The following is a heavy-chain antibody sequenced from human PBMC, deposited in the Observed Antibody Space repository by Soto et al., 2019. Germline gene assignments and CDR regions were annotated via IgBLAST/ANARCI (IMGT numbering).Heavy chain of an antibody. Sequence: SVKVSCKASGGTFSSYTISWVRQAPGQGLEWMGRIIPILGIANYAQKFQGRVTITADKSTSTAYMGLSSLRSEDTAVYYCAREVDTAMVLVYWGQGTLVTVSS. D-gene: IGHD5-18*01. V-gene: IGHV1-69*02. CDR3: AREVDTAMVLVY. J-gene: IGHJ4*02. CDR1: GGTFSSYT. CDR2: IIPILGIA.